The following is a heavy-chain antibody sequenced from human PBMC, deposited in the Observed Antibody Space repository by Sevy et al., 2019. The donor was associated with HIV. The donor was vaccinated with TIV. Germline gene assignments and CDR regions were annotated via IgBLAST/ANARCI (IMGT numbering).Heavy chain of an antibody. CDR2: INSDGSST. V-gene: IGHV3-74*01. Sequence: ASVKVSCAASGFTFSSYWMHWVRQAPGKGLVWVSRINSDGSSTSYADYVKGRFTISRDNAKNTLYLQMNSLRAEDTAVYYCARGSSSSWGAFDIWGQGTMVTVSS. D-gene: IGHD6-13*01. J-gene: IGHJ3*02. CDR3: ARGSSSSWGAFDI. CDR1: GFTFSSYW.